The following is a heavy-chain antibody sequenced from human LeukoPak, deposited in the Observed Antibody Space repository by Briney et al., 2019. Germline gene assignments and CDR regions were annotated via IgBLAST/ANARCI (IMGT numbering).Heavy chain of an antibody. D-gene: IGHD3-22*01. CDR2: FYPSGST. Sequence: PSETLSLTYTVSGDSISTYYWSWIRQPAGKGLEWIGRFYPSGSTTYNPSLKSRVTMSVDTSKNQFSLKLSSVTAADTAVYYCARLKYYYDSYYFDYWGQGTLVTVSS. CDR3: ARLKYYYDSYYFDY. J-gene: IGHJ4*02. V-gene: IGHV4-4*07. CDR1: GDSISTYY.